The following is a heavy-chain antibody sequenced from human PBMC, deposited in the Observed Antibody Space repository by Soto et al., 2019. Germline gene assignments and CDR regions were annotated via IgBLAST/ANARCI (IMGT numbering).Heavy chain of an antibody. V-gene: IGHV1-69*01. D-gene: IGHD1-26*01. CDR2: IIPIFGQP. Sequence: VQLVQSGTEVKKPGSSVKVSCKASGGTFSSYPITWVRQAPGQGLEWMGGIIPIFGQPNYAQKFQGRVTITADESTSTVYMELSSLRSEDTAVYYCARESRLGGGGMDVWGQGTTVTVSS. CDR1: GGTFSSYP. CDR3: ARESRLGGGGMDV. J-gene: IGHJ6*02.